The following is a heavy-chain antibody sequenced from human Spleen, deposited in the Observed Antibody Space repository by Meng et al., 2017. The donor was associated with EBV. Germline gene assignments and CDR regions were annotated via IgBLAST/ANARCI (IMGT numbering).Heavy chain of an antibody. V-gene: IGHV4-34*01. CDR1: DTSFSGYF. CDR3: AKGRTVARSPWFDP. Sequence: QLQESGPXLVKPXXXLSLTCAVYDTSFSGYFWSWIRQSPGKRLEWIGEINHSGSTSYNPSLKSRVAISVDTSKNQFSLKLRSVTAADTAVYYCAKGRTVARSPWFDPWGQGAMVTVSS. D-gene: IGHD6-6*01. J-gene: IGHJ5*02. CDR2: INHSGST.